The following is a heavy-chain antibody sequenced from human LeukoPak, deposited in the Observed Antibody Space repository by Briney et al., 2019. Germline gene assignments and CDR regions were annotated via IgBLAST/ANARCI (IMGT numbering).Heavy chain of an antibody. D-gene: IGHD3-16*01. Sequence: GRSLRLSCIGSGFTFSSYGIHWVRQAPGKGLEWVAVIWYDGSQKYHADSLKGRFTISRDNSKNAVYLQMNSLRADDTAVYYCARWGTSASIDYWGQGTLVTVSP. V-gene: IGHV3-33*01. CDR2: IWYDGSQK. J-gene: IGHJ4*02. CDR1: GFTFSSYG. CDR3: ARWGTSASIDY.